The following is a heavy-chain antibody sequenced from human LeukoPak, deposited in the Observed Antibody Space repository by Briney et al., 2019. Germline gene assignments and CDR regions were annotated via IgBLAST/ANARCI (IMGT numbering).Heavy chain of an antibody. CDR1: GFTFSTYS. D-gene: IGHD1-26*01. Sequence: GGSLRLSCAASGFTFSTYSMNWVRQAPGKGLEWLSYISSGSSTIYYADSVKGRFTISRDNARNSLYLQMNGLRAEDTAVYYCARVTVGATADYFDYWGQGTLVTVSS. CDR3: ARVTVGATADYFDY. J-gene: IGHJ4*02. CDR2: ISSGSSTI. V-gene: IGHV3-48*01.